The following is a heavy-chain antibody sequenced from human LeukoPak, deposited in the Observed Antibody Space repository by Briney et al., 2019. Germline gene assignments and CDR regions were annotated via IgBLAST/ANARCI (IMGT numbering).Heavy chain of an antibody. CDR1: GGSISSTSYY. D-gene: IGHD3-22*01. CDR3: ARRSYYDSSGYYYY. J-gene: IGHJ4*02. V-gene: IGHV4-39*01. Sequence: SETLSLTCTVSGGSISSTSYYWGWNRQPPGKGLEWIGSIYYSGGTYYNPSLKSRVTISVDTSKNQFSLKLSSVTAADTAVYYCARRSYYDSSGYYYYWGQGTLVTVSS. CDR2: IYYSGGT.